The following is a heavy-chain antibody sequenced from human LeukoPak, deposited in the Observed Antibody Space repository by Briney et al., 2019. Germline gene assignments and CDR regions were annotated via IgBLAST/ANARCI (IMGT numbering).Heavy chain of an antibody. D-gene: IGHD2-2*01. CDR2: IKHDGSAQ. V-gene: IGHV3-7*01. CDR3: ARVIVLVPGASDHFDY. J-gene: IGHJ4*02. Sequence: GGSLRLSCVASGFTFSSYWMVRARQSPGKGLEWVANIKHDGSAQYYGDSVKGRFTISRDNAKNSLYLQMNSLRAEDTAVYYCARVIVLVPGASDHFDYWGQGTLATVHS. CDR1: GFTFSSYW.